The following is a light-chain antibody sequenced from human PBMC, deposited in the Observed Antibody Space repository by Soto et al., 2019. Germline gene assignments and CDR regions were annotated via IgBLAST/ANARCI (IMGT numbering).Light chain of an antibody. CDR1: SSDVGGYND. CDR2: EVS. J-gene: IGLJ2*01. CDR3: SSFAGNNNLV. V-gene: IGLV2-8*01. Sequence: QSALTQPPSASGSPGQSVTISCTGTSSDVGGYNDVSWYQQHPGKAPKLMISEVSKRPSGVPDRFSGSKSGNTASLTVSGLQDEDEADYYCSSFAGNNNLVFGGGTKVTVL.